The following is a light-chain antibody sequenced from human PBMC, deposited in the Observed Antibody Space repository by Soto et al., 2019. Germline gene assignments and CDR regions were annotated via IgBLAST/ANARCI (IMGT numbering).Light chain of an antibody. CDR1: SSDVGGYNH. CDR2: EVS. Sequence: QSALAQPASVSGSPGQSIAISCTGTSSDVGGYNHVSWYQQLPGKAPKLLISEVSNRPSGVSHRFSGSKSGNTASLTISGLQAEDEADYYCSSYRTGGPFVFGTGTKVTVL. J-gene: IGLJ1*01. V-gene: IGLV2-14*01. CDR3: SSYRTGGPFV.